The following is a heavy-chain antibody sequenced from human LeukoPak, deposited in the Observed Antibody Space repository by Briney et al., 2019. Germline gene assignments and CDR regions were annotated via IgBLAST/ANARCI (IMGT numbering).Heavy chain of an antibody. CDR3: AKDPGYCSGRTCPPDPYYFDY. Sequence: GGSLRLSCAASGFTFSSYAMSWVRQAPGKALEWVSAISGSGGSTYYADSVKGRFTISRDNSKNTLYLQMNSLRAEDTAVYYCAKDPGYCSGRTCPPDPYYFDYWGQGTLVTVSS. CDR1: GFTFSSYA. CDR2: ISGSGGST. J-gene: IGHJ4*02. V-gene: IGHV3-23*01. D-gene: IGHD2-15*01.